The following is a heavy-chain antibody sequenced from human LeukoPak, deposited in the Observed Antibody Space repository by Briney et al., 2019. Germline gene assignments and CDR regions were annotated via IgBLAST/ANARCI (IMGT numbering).Heavy chain of an antibody. J-gene: IGHJ4*02. V-gene: IGHV5-51*01. Sequence: GESLKISCKGSGYFVTHHWIGWVRQMPGKGLEWMAIIHTGNSDSKYSPSFQGQVTMSVDKSISTAYLQWSSLKASDTAMYYCAYSGSYYNPPFQYWGQGALVTVSS. D-gene: IGHD3-10*01. CDR3: AYSGSYYNPPFQY. CDR1: GYFVTHHW. CDR2: IHTGNSDS.